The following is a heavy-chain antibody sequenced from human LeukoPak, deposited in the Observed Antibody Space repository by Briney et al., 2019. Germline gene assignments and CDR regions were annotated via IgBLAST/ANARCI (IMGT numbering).Heavy chain of an antibody. CDR2: IYYSGST. V-gene: IGHV4-39*01. CDR3: ARSQMDYYDSSGYLDY. CDR1: GGSFSSYY. J-gene: IGHJ4*02. Sequence: PSETLSLTCAVYGGSFSSYYWGWIRQPPGKGLEWIGSIYYSGSTYYSPSLKSRVTISVDTSKNQFPLKLSSVTAADTAVYYCARSQMDYYDSSGYLDYWGQGTLVTVSS. D-gene: IGHD3-22*01.